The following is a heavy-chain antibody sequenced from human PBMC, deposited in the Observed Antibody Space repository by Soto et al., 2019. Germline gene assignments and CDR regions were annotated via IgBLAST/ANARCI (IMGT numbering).Heavy chain of an antibody. CDR3: AKVVLRFLEWLSPPPDSSLYGMDV. J-gene: IGHJ6*02. V-gene: IGHV3-23*01. CDR1: GFTFSSYA. Sequence: PGGSLRLSCAASGFTFSSYAMSWVRQAPGKGLEWVSAISGSGGSTYYADSVKGRFTISRDNSKNTLYLQMNGLRAEDTAVYYCAKVVLRFLEWLSPPPDSSLYGMDVWGQGTTVTVSS. CDR2: ISGSGGST. D-gene: IGHD3-3*01.